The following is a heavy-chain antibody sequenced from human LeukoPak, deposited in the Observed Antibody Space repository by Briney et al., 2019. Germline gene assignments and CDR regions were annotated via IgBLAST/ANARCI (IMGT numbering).Heavy chain of an antibody. CDR2: INHSGST. V-gene: IGHV4-34*01. Sequence: PSETLSLTCAVYGGSFSGYYWSWIRQLPGKRLEWIGEINHSGSTNYNPSLKSRVTISVDTSKNQFSLKLSSVTAADTAVYYCARGRQYQLPRNWFDPWGQGTLVTVSS. CDR3: ARGRQYQLPRNWFDP. D-gene: IGHD2-2*01. J-gene: IGHJ5*02. CDR1: GGSFSGYY.